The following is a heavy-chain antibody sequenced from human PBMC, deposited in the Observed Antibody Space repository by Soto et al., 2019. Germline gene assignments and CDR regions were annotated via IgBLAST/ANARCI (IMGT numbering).Heavy chain of an antibody. CDR3: ARDLWGYCGADCYPLDV. Sequence: QVRLQESGPGLVKPSETLSLTCTVSGGSISRYYWSWIRQPPGKGLEWIGYMYNTGSTIYNPSLKMRATISVDTSKNQFSLRLNSVTAADTAVYYCARDLWGYCGADCYPLDVWGQGTTVTVSS. CDR2: MYNTGST. V-gene: IGHV4-59*01. D-gene: IGHD2-21*02. CDR1: GGSISRYY. J-gene: IGHJ6*02.